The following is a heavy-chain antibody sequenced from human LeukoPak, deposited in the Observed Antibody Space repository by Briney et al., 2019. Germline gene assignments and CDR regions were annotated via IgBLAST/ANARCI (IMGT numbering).Heavy chain of an antibody. Sequence: ASVKVSCKASGYTFTGYYMHWVRQAPGQGLEWMGWINPSSGGTNYAQNFQGRVTMTRDTSISTAYMELSRLRSDDTAVYYCARADTTMVTFDYWGQGTLLAVSS. J-gene: IGHJ4*02. V-gene: IGHV1-2*02. D-gene: IGHD5-18*01. CDR3: ARADTTMVTFDY. CDR1: GYTFTGYY. CDR2: INPSSGGT.